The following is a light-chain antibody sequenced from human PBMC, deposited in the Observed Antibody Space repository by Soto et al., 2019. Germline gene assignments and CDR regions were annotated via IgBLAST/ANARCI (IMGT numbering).Light chain of an antibody. CDR2: DAS. CDR1: QSVSSY. V-gene: IGKV3-11*01. CDR3: SEPRNWPNT. Sequence: EIVLTQSPATLSLSPGERATLSCRTSQSVSSYFAWYQQKPGRAPRLLIYDASNRATGIPARFIGSGSGTGFPFTLSSLKPEGFAVYYWSEPRNWPNTFGQGTRLEIK. J-gene: IGKJ5*01.